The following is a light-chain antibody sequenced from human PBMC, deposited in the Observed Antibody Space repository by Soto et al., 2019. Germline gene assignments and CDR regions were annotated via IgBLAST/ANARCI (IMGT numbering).Light chain of an antibody. CDR2: DAS. J-gene: IGKJ1*01. CDR3: QQYNSYSLT. Sequence: DIQMTQSPSTLSASVGDRVTITCRASQRISSWLAWYQQKPGKAPKLLIYDASSLESGVPSRISGSGSGTEFTLTISSLQPDDFATYDCQQYNSYSLTFGQGTKVEIK. CDR1: QRISSW. V-gene: IGKV1-5*01.